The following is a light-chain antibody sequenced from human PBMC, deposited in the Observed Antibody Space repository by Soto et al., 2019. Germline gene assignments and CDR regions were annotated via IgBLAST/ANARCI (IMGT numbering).Light chain of an antibody. CDR1: QGISTY. J-gene: IGKJ4*01. CDR2: AAS. V-gene: IGKV1-9*01. CDR3: QQLNAYPLT. Sequence: DIQLPQSPSLLSASVGDRVTITCRASQGISTYLAWYQQTSGKAPKLLISAASTLQRGVPSRFSGSGSGTQFTLTISSLQPEDFATYYCQQLNAYPLTFGGGTKVDIK.